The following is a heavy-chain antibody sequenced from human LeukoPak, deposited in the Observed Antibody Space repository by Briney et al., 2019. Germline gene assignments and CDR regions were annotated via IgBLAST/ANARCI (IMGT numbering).Heavy chain of an antibody. CDR3: ARGPYCSCGSCYSGNFDY. V-gene: IGHV1-2*02. CDR1: GYTFTGDY. Sequence: ASVSVSCKASGYTFTGDYMHWVRQAPGQGLEWMGWINPNSSGTNYAQKFQGRVTMSRDTSISTAYMELGRLRSDDTAVYYCARGPYCSCGSCYSGNFDYWGQGTLVTVSS. J-gene: IGHJ4*02. CDR2: INPNSSGT. D-gene: IGHD2-15*01.